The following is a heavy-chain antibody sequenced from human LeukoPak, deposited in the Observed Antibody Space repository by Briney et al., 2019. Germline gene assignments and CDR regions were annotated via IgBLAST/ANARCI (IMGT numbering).Heavy chain of an antibody. CDR3: AKSGLNRFDY. Sequence: GGSLRLSCAASGFTFSSSAMSWVRQAPGKGLEWVSAVSASGYSTYSADSVQGRFIISRDNSKNTLYLQMNSLRAEDTAVYYCAKSGLNRFDYWGQGTLVTVSS. D-gene: IGHD2-15*01. V-gene: IGHV3-23*01. J-gene: IGHJ4*02. CDR2: VSASGYST. CDR1: GFTFSSSA.